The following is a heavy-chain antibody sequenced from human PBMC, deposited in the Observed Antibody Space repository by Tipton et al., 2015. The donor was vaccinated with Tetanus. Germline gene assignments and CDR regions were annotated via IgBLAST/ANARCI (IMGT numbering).Heavy chain of an antibody. D-gene: IGHD3-22*01. CDR1: GGSISSYY. CDR2: IYYSGSA. CDR3: ARFSYDSGGFYSYFDY. J-gene: IGHJ4*02. Sequence: CSLSGGSISSYYWSWVRQPPGKGLEWIGHIYYSGSANYNPSLKSRLTMSIDTSNDQLSLRLTSVTAADTAIYYCARFSYDSGGFYSYFDYWGRGTLVTVSS. V-gene: IGHV4-59*01.